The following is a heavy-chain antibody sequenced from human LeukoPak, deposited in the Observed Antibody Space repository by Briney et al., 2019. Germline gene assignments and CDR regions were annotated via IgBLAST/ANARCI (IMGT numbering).Heavy chain of an antibody. J-gene: IGHJ4*02. Sequence: SETLSLTCTVSGGSISTYYWSWIRQPPGKKLEWIGYIYYSGNTNYNPSLKSRLTMSVVTPKNQFSLRLSSVTAADTAVYYCARVGDGCFDYWGQGTLVTVSS. CDR3: ARVGDGCFDY. CDR2: IYYSGNT. CDR1: GGSISTYY. D-gene: IGHD5-24*01. V-gene: IGHV4-59*01.